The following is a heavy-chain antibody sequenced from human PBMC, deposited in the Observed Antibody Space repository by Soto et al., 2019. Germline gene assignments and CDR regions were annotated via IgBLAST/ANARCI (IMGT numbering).Heavy chain of an antibody. D-gene: IGHD3-22*01. V-gene: IGHV4-30-4*01. CDR2: IYYSGST. Sequence: SETLSLTCTVSGGSISSGDYYWSWIRQPPGKGLEWIGYIYYSGSTYYNPSLKSRVTISVDTSKNQFSLKLSSVTAADTAVYYCARLGAYYQSLDPWGPGTLVTVSS. CDR1: GGSISSGDYY. CDR3: ARLGAYYQSLDP. J-gene: IGHJ5*02.